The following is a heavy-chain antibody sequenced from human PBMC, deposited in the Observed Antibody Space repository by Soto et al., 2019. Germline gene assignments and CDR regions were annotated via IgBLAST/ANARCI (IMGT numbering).Heavy chain of an antibody. CDR1: GYTFTSYA. CDR3: ARGPGGPDGPGDY. CDR2: INAGNGNT. D-gene: IGHD2-15*01. J-gene: IGHJ4*02. Sequence: QVRLVQSGAEVKKPGASVKVSCKASGYTFTSYAMHWVRQAPGQRREWMGWINAGNGNTKYSQKFQGRVTMTRDTSASTAYMELSSLRSEDTALYYCARGPGGPDGPGDYWGQGTLVTVSS. V-gene: IGHV1-3*01.